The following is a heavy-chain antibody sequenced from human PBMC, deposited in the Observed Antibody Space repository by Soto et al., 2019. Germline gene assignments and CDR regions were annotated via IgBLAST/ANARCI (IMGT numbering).Heavy chain of an antibody. CDR3: AGGYSGYDYFDY. CDR1: GYTFTIYG. CDR2: ISAYNGNT. J-gene: IGHJ4*02. D-gene: IGHD5-12*01. V-gene: IGHV1-18*01. Sequence: SVKVSCTASGYTFTIYGISWVRQAPGQGLEWMGWISAYNGNTNYAQKLQGRVTMTTDTSTSTAYMELRSLRSDDTAVYYCAGGYSGYDYFDYWGQGTLVTVSS.